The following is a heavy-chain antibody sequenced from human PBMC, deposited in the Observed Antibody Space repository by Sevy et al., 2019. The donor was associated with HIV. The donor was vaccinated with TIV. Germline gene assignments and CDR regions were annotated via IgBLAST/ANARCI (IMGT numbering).Heavy chain of an antibody. J-gene: IGHJ4*02. D-gene: IGHD6-13*01. Sequence: GGSLRLSCAASGFTFSSYAMSWVRQAPGKGLEWVSAISGSGGSTYYADSVKGRFTISRDNSKNTLYLQMNSLRAEDTAVYYCAKIFLGRIVAAGPFDYWGQGTLVTVSS. CDR1: GFTFSSYA. V-gene: IGHV3-23*01. CDR2: ISGSGGST. CDR3: AKIFLGRIVAAGPFDY.